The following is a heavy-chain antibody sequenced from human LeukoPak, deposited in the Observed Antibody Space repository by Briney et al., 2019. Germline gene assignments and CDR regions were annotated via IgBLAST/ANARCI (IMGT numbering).Heavy chain of an antibody. J-gene: IGHJ4*02. Sequence: GGSPRLSCAASGFTFSSYAMSWVRQAPGKGLEWVSAISGSGGSTYHADSVKGRFTISRDNSKNTLYLQMNSLRAEDTAVYYCAKGGQGVVPAAIAYWGQGTLVTVSS. V-gene: IGHV3-23*01. D-gene: IGHD2-2*01. CDR3: AKGGQGVVPAAIAY. CDR2: ISGSGGST. CDR1: GFTFSSYA.